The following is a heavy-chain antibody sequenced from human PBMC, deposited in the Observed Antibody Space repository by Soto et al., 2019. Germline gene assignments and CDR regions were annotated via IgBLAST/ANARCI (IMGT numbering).Heavy chain of an antibody. J-gene: IGHJ6*01. Sequence: QVQLVESGGGVVQPGRSLRLSCAASGFTFSSYAMHWVRQAPGKGLEWVAVISYDGSNKYYADSVKGRFTISRDNSKNTLYLQMNSLRAEDTAVYYCARDNGYYDSSGYYRKSDYYYYYGMDVW. V-gene: IGHV3-30-3*01. CDR2: ISYDGSNK. CDR1: GFTFSSYA. CDR3: ARDNGYYDSSGYYRKSDYYYYYGMDV. D-gene: IGHD3-22*01.